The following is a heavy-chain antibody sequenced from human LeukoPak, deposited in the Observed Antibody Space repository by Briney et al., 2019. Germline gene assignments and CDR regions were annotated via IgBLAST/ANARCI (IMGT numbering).Heavy chain of an antibody. CDR1: GDPFTTND. V-gene: IGHV1-8*01. D-gene: IGHD6-13*01. Sequence: ASVKVSCKASGDPFTTNDINWVRQATGQGLEWMGWMNPNSGNTGSTQKFQGRVTMTRNISISTAYMELTILRSEDTAVYYCARVTAAGTWTFDIWGQGTTVSVSS. CDR3: ARVTAAGTWTFDI. J-gene: IGHJ3*02. CDR2: MNPNSGNT.